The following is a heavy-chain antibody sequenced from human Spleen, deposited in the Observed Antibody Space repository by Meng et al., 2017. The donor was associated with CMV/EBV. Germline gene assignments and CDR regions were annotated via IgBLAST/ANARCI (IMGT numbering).Heavy chain of an antibody. CDR3: ARDDDCSSTSCSYDYYYGMDV. D-gene: IGHD2-2*01. CDR1: GFMFSNSE. Sequence: GESLKISWASSGFMFSNSETHWVRQAPGKGQEWGSYSSTSGSSIYYEDSVRGRYTISRKNAKNSLYLQMSSLRADDTAVYYGARDDDCSSTSCSYDYYYGMDVWGQGTTVTVSS. CDR2: SSTSGSSI. V-gene: IGHV3-48*03. J-gene: IGHJ6*02.